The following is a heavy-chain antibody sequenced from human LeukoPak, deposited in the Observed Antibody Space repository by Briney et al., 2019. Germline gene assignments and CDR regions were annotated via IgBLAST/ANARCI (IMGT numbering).Heavy chain of an antibody. CDR3: ARVCPTIFGVVETNYYYYYYMDV. Sequence: PSETLSLTCTVSGYSISSGYYWGWIRQPPGKGLEWIGSIYHSGSTYYNPSLKSRVTISVDTSKNQFSLKLSSVAAADTAVYYCARVCPTIFGVVETNYYYYYYMDVWGKGTTVTVSS. D-gene: IGHD3-3*01. CDR1: GYSISSGYY. J-gene: IGHJ6*03. CDR2: IYHSGST. V-gene: IGHV4-38-2*02.